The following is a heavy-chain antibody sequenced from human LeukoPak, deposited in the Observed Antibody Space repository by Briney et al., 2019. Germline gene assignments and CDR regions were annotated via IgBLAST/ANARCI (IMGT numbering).Heavy chain of an antibody. CDR3: ARAGCGSGSHCTDYYYGLDA. J-gene: IGHJ6*01. D-gene: IGHD3-10*01. CDR2: INPNSGDT. V-gene: IGHV1-2*02. Sequence: VASVKVSCKASGYTFTGYYMHWVRQAPGQGLEWTGWINPNSGDTKYAQKFQGRVTMTRDTSISTAYMEVSRLTSDDTAIYYCARAGCGSGSHCTDYYYGLDAWGQGTTVTVSS. CDR1: GYTFTGYY.